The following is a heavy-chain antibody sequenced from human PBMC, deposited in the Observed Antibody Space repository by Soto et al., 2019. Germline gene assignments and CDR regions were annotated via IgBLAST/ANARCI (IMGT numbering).Heavy chain of an antibody. CDR3: ARGEMATLLDY. CDR2: INPNSGGT. Sequence: QVQLVQSGAEVKKPGASVKVSCKASGYTFTGYYMHWVRQAPGQGLEWMGWINPNSGGTNYAQKVQGWVTMTRDTSISTAYMELSRLRSDDTAVYYCARGEMATLLDYWGQGTLVTVSS. J-gene: IGHJ4*02. CDR1: GYTFTGYY. V-gene: IGHV1-2*04. D-gene: IGHD5-12*01.